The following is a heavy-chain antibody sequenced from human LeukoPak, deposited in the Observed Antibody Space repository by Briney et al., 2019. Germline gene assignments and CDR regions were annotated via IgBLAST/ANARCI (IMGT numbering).Heavy chain of an antibody. CDR1: GGTFSSYA. Sequence: GASVKVSCKASGGTFSSYAISWVRQAPGQGLEWMGRIIPILGIANYAQKFQGRVTITADKSTSTAYMELSSLRSEDTAVYYCARGTIPRDLYGDYGGWFDPWGQGTLVTVSS. J-gene: IGHJ5*02. CDR2: IIPILGIA. V-gene: IGHV1-69*04. D-gene: IGHD4-17*01. CDR3: ARGTIPRDLYGDYGGWFDP.